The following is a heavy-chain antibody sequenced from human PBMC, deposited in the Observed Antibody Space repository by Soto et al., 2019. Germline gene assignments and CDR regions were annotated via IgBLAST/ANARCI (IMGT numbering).Heavy chain of an antibody. Sequence: QIQLQQSGPGLVKPSQTLSVTCAISGDSVSSNTAAWNWFRQSPSRGLEWLGRTYYRSKWYNEGVERRMTVTPDTSKNQFSLHVNSVTPEDTAVYYCARDEAAGGGDFEYWGQGILVTVSS. CDR1: GDSVSSNTAA. CDR2: TYYRSKWYN. J-gene: IGHJ4*02. V-gene: IGHV6-1*01. D-gene: IGHD2-15*01. CDR3: ARDEAAGGGDFEY.